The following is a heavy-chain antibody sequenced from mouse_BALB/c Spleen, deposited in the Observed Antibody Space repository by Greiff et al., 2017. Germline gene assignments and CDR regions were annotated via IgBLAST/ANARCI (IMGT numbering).Heavy chain of an antibody. CDR1: GYTFTSYW. D-gene: IGHD3-3*01. V-gene: IGHV1-87*01. CDR3: ARGGLTMAGFAY. CDR2: IYPGDGDT. Sequence: QVQLKQSGAELARPGASVKLSCKASGYTFTSYWMQWVKQRPGQGLEWIGAIYPGDGDTRYTQKFKGKATLTADKSSSTAYMQLSSLASEDSAVYYCARGGLTMAGFAYWGQGTLVTVSA. J-gene: IGHJ3*01.